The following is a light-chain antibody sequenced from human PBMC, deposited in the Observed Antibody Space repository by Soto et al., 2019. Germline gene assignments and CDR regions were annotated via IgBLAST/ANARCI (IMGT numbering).Light chain of an antibody. V-gene: IGKV3-20*01. CDR2: GAS. CDR3: QQYGTSPPEYT. J-gene: IGKJ2*01. CDR1: QSVSASF. Sequence: EIVLTQSPGTLSLSPGERATLSCRASQSVSASFLAWYQQKPGLAPRLLIYGASSRATGIPDRFSGGGSETDFPLTISRLEPEDFAVYYCQQYGTSPPEYTFGQGTKLEIK.